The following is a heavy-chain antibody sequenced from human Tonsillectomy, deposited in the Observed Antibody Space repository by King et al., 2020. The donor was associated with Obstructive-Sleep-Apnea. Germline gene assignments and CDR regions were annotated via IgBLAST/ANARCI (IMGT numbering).Heavy chain of an antibody. CDR2: IIPFFGTP. D-gene: IGHD4-17*01. CDR1: GVTFSRYT. Sequence: VQLVQSGAEVKKPGSSVRVSCKTSGVTFSRYTISWVRQAPGQGLEWMGGIIPFFGTPNYAQKFQGRTTITADESTTTAYMELSSLRSEDTAVYYCARAPRADYSDYYYYYGMDVWGQGTTVTVSS. CDR3: ARAPRADYSDYYYYYGMDV. J-gene: IGHJ6*02. V-gene: IGHV1-69*01.